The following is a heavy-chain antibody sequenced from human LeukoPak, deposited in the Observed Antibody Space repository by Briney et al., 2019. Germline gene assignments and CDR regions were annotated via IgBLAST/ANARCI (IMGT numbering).Heavy chain of an antibody. CDR1: GGSISSSSYY. CDR2: IYYSGST. D-gene: IGHD5-18*01. J-gene: IGHJ6*02. V-gene: IGHV4-39*01. CDR3: ARQSNVDTAMITYYYYGMDV. Sequence: LETLSLTCTVSGGSISSSSYYWGWIRQPPGKGLEWIGSIYYSGSTYYNPSLKSRVTIFVDTSKNQFSLKLSSVTAADTAVYYCARQSNVDTAMITYYYYGMDVWGQGTTVTVSS.